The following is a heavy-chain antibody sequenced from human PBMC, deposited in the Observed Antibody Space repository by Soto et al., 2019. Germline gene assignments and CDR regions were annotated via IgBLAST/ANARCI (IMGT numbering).Heavy chain of an antibody. CDR3: AKPLWFGELFWADY. J-gene: IGHJ4*02. D-gene: IGHD3-10*01. V-gene: IGHV3-30*18. Sequence: GGSLRLSCAASGFTFSSYGMHWVRQAPGKGLEWVAVISYDGSNKYYADSVKGRFTISRDNSKNTLYLQMNSLRAEDTAVYYCAKPLWFGELFWADYWGQGTLVTVSS. CDR2: ISYDGSNK. CDR1: GFTFSSYG.